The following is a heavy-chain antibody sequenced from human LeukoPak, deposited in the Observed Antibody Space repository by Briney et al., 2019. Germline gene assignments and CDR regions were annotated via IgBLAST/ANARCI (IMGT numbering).Heavy chain of an antibody. CDR2: ISYDGSNK. V-gene: IGHV3-30*04. Sequence: GRSLRLSCAASGFTFSSYAMHWVRQAPGKGLEWVPVISYDGSNKYYADSVKGRFTISRDNSKNTLYLQMNSLRAEDTAVYYCARAGSSSWYTNWFDPWGQGTLVTVSS. CDR3: ARAGSSSWYTNWFDP. D-gene: IGHD6-13*01. CDR1: GFTFSSYA. J-gene: IGHJ5*02.